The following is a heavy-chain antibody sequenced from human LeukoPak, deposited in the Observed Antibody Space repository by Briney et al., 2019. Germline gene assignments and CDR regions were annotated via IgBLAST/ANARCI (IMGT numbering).Heavy chain of an antibody. CDR2: INTEGAST. D-gene: IGHD1/OR15-1a*01. V-gene: IGHV3-74*01. CDR1: GFVFSSYW. J-gene: IGHJ4*02. Sequence: GALRLSCTASGFVFSSYWMFWVRQAPGKGLVWVSQINTEGASTTYGDPAKGRFTTSRDNAKNTLYLQMNSLRVEDTAVYYCARGTATTAGIDFWGQGTLVTVSS. CDR3: ARGTATTAGIDF.